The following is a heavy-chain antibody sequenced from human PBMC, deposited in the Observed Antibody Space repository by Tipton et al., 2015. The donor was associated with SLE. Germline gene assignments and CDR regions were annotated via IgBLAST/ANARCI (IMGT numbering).Heavy chain of an antibody. D-gene: IGHD3-10*01. V-gene: IGHV1-8*02. CDR3: ARGLRFTMIQGLAY. CDR2: VNPSSGNT. CDR1: GYTFTSYD. Sequence: QVQLVQSGAEVKKPGASVKVSCKASGYTFTSYDISWVRQATGQGLEWMGWVNPSSGNTGYVQKFQGRVTMTRDTSISTAYMELSSLRSEDTAVYYCARGLRFTMIQGLAYWGQGTLVTVSS. J-gene: IGHJ4*02.